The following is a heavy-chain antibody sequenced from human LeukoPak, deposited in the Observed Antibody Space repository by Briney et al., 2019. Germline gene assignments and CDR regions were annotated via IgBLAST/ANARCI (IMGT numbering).Heavy chain of an antibody. Sequence: GGSLRLSCAASGFTFSSYEMNWVRQAPGKGLEWVSYISSSGSTIYYADSVKGRFTISRDNDKNSLYLQMNSLRAEDTAVYYCAREDSSGWYFDYWGQGTLVTVSS. J-gene: IGHJ4*02. D-gene: IGHD6-19*01. CDR1: GFTFSSYE. V-gene: IGHV3-48*03. CDR2: ISSSGSTI. CDR3: AREDSSGWYFDY.